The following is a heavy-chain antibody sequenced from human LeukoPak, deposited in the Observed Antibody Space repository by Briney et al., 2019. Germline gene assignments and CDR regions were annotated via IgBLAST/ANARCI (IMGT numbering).Heavy chain of an antibody. CDR3: ARVLDGTSGERGPLGY. V-gene: IGHV1-2*02. D-gene: IGHD2-2*01. CDR1: GYTFTGYY. CDR2: INPNSGGT. J-gene: IGHJ4*02. Sequence: ASVKVSCKASGYTFTGYYMHWVRQAPGQGLEWMGWINPNSGGTNYAQKFQGRVTMTRDTSISTAYMELSRLRSDDTAVYYCARVLDGTSGERGPLGYWGQGTLVTVSS.